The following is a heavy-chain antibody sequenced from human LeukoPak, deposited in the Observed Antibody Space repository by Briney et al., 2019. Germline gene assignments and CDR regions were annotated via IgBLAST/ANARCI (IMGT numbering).Heavy chain of an antibody. CDR2: IYYSGRT. J-gene: IGHJ4*02. D-gene: IGHD3-10*01. Sequence: SETLSLTRTDSGGSISSYYRSWIRQPPGKGLERIAYIYYSGRTNFNPSLKSRVTISLDTSKNQFSLSLTSVTASDPAVYYCARHGGYDSGSYPLDCWGEGTLVIVSS. V-gene: IGHV4-59*08. CDR1: GGSISSYY. CDR3: ARHGGYDSGSYPLDC.